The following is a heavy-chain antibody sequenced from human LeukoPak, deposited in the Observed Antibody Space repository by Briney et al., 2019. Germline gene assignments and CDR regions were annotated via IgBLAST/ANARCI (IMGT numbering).Heavy chain of an antibody. D-gene: IGHD3-10*01. CDR2: ILTSGTT. Sequence: SEALSLTCSVSNGSISSYHWSWVREPPGKGLEWIGYILTSGTTNYNPSLKSRLTISVDTSKKRLNLKLSSVTAADTAVYYCARLRVSGSYLYYFDYWGQGTLVPVSS. J-gene: IGHJ4*02. V-gene: IGHV4-4*09. CDR1: NGSISSYH. CDR3: ARLRVSGSYLYYFDY.